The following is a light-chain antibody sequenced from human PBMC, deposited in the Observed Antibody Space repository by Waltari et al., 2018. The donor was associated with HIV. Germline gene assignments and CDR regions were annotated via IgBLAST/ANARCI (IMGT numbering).Light chain of an antibody. J-gene: IGKJ4*01. CDR1: QSVRRTY. CDR2: VTS. CDR3: QSYVGSLT. Sequence: EIVLTQSPGTLSLSPGERTTLSCRASQSVRRTYLAWYQQKPGQAPRLLIYVTSSRATGIPDRFSVSGAGTDFTLTISRLETEDFAVYYCQSYVGSLTCGGGTKVEIK. V-gene: IGKV3-20*01.